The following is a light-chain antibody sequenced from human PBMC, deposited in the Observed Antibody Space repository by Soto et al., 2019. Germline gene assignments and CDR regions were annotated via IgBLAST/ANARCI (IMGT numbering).Light chain of an antibody. CDR3: QQYTTSSWT. Sequence: EIVMTQSPATLSVSPGERATLSCRASQSVRSNLAWYQQKPGQSPRLLIYGASTRATGIPARFSGSGSGTDFTLTISRLEPEDFAVYYCQQYTTSSWTFGQGTKVDI. J-gene: IGKJ1*01. CDR2: GAS. CDR1: QSVRSN. V-gene: IGKV3-15*01.